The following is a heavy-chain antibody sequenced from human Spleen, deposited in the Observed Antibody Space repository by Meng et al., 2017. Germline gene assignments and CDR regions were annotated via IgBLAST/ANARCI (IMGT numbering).Heavy chain of an antibody. D-gene: IGHD2-2*01. V-gene: IGHV1-69*13. CDR3: ARKTGNCISTTCYSLDY. J-gene: IGHJ4*02. CDR2: INAVFVTT. Sequence: SVKVSCKASGGTFGSYAISWVRQAPGQGLEWMGWINAVFVTTNYAQKFQDRVTITSDESTSTVYMELTRLTSEDTTVYFCARKTGNCISTTCYSLDYWGQGTLVTVSS. CDR1: GGTFGSYA.